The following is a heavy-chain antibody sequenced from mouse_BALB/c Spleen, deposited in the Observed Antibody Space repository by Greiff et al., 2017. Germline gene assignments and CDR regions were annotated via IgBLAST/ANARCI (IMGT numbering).Heavy chain of an antibody. CDR3: ARSTVVEAMDY. Sequence: QVTLKVSGAELVRPGTSVKVSCKASGYAFTNYLIEWVKQRPGQGLEWIGVINPGSGGTNYNEKFKGKATLTADKSSSTAYMQLSSLTSDDSAVYFCARSTVVEAMDYWGQGTSVTVSS. J-gene: IGHJ4*01. V-gene: IGHV1-54*01. CDR1: GYAFTNYL. CDR2: INPGSGGT. D-gene: IGHD1-1*01.